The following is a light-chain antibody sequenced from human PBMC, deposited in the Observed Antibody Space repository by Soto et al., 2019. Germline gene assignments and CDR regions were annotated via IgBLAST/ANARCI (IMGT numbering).Light chain of an antibody. CDR1: QSVGSN. CDR3: QQYNNWPPT. CDR2: VAS. J-gene: IGKJ1*01. V-gene: IGKV3-15*01. Sequence: EIVMTQSPATLSVSPGDRATLSCRASQSVGSNLAWYQQKPAQAPRLLISVASTRATGIPANFSGSGSETEFTLSISSLQSEDFAVYYCQQYNNWPPTFGLGTKVEIK.